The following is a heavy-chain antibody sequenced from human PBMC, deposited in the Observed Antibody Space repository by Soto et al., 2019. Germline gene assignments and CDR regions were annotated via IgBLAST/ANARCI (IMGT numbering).Heavy chain of an antibody. Sequence: VQLLESGGGLVQPGGSLRLSCAASGFTFSSYAMSWVRQAPGKGLEWVSSISSSGGVTYYADSVKGRFTSSRDNSKTTLYMQMNSLRAEDTAIYYCAKDRGGGIPIFGVVIVPSDYWGQGALVTVSS. CDR1: GFTFSSYA. J-gene: IGHJ4*02. V-gene: IGHV3-23*01. CDR2: ISSSGGVT. D-gene: IGHD3-3*01. CDR3: AKDRGGGIPIFGVVIVPSDY.